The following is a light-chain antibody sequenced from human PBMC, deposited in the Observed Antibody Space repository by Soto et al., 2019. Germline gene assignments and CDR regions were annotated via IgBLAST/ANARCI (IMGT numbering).Light chain of an antibody. Sequence: DIQLTQSPSFLSASVGDRVTITCRASQGISSHLAWYQQKPGEAPNLLIYGASTLQSGVPSRFSGSGSETEFTLTISSLQPEDFASYFCQQVAVHPLTFGGGTKVEIK. J-gene: IGKJ4*01. CDR3: QQVAVHPLT. CDR2: GAS. V-gene: IGKV1-9*01. CDR1: QGISSH.